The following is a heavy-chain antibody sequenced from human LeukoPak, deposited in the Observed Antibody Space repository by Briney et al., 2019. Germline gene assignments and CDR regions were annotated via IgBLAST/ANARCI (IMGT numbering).Heavy chain of an antibody. J-gene: IGHJ4*02. D-gene: IGHD3-10*01. CDR3: AARYYYGLGSYSFDY. V-gene: IGHV4-59*08. Sequence: SETLSLTCTVSGGPISSSYWSWIRQPPGKGLEWIGFIYYSGNTNYNPSLKSRVIISVDTSKNQFSLKLSSVTAADTAVYYCAARYYYGLGSYSFDYWGQGTLVTVSS. CDR2: IYYSGNT. CDR1: GGPISSSY.